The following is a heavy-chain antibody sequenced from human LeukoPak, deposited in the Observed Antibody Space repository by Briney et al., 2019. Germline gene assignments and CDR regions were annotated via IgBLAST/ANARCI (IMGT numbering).Heavy chain of an antibody. D-gene: IGHD3-3*01. J-gene: IGHJ5*02. CDR1: GGSISDYR. Sequence: PSETLSLTCTVSGGSISDYRWSWFRQPAGKGLEWIGRIFSSGNTNYNPSLKSRVTMSVDTSKNQFSLKLTSLTAADTAVYYCTGGFFFTVPAPDPWGQETLVTVP. CDR3: TGGFFFTVPAPDP. CDR2: IFSSGNT. V-gene: IGHV4-4*07.